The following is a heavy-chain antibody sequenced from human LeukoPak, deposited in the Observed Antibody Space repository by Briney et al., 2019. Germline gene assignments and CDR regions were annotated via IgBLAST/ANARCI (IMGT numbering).Heavy chain of an antibody. Sequence: GASVKVSCKASGYTFTSYAISWVRQAPGQGLEWMGRIIPIVDKTNYAQKFQDRVTITADKSTSTAYMELSSLRSEDTAIYYCAGGGAGDIAPWGQGTLVTVSS. V-gene: IGHV1-69*04. D-gene: IGHD2-21*01. CDR2: IIPIVDKT. CDR1: GYTFTSYA. J-gene: IGHJ4*02. CDR3: AGGGAGDIAP.